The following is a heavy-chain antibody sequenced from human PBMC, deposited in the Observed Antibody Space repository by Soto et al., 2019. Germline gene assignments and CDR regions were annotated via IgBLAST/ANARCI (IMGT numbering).Heavy chain of an antibody. J-gene: IGHJ5*02. CDR3: ARGNGGFDP. CDR2: INQDGSAK. D-gene: IGHD1-1*01. CDR1: GFTFSDYY. V-gene: IGHV3-7*05. Sequence: EEQLVESGGGLVQPGGSLRLSCAASGFTFSDYYMSWVRQAPGKGLEWVANINQDGSAKSYVDSVRGRFTISRDNGKHSLSLQMDSLRADDTAVYYCARGNGGFDPWGQGTLVTVSS.